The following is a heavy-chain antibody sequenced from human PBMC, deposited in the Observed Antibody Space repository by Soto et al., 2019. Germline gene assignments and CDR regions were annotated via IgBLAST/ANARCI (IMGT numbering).Heavy chain of an antibody. D-gene: IGHD3-10*01. Sequence: QVQLVQSGAEVKKPGSSVKVSCKASGGTFSSYTISWVRQAPGQGLEWLGRIIPILGIANYAQKSQGGVTITADKSTNTAYLDLSSLRSEDTGVYYCARADLLLWFGEERCERSFYYWGQGTLVTVSS. CDR3: ARADLLLWFGEERCERSFYY. CDR2: IIPILGIA. J-gene: IGHJ4*02. V-gene: IGHV1-69*02. CDR1: GGTFSSYT.